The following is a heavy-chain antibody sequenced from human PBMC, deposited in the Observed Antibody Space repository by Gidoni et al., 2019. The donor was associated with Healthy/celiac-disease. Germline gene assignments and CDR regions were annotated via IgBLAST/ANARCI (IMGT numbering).Heavy chain of an antibody. Sequence: QVQLQESGPGLVKPSQTLSLTCTVPGDSISLSTYYWSWIRQHPRQGLEWIGYIYYSGSTYYNPSLKSRVTISLDTSKNQFSLKLSSVTAADTAVYYCASRPVKTAMVLYFDYWGQGIVVTVSS. CDR3: ASRPVKTAMVLYFDY. D-gene: IGHD5-18*01. J-gene: IGHJ4*02. CDR1: GDSISLSTYY. CDR2: IYYSGST. V-gene: IGHV4-31*03.